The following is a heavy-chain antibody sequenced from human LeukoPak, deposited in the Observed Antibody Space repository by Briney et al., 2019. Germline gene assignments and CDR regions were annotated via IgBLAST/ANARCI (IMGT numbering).Heavy chain of an antibody. CDR2: ISAYNGNT. Sequence: ASVKLSCKASGYTFTSYGISWVRQAPGQGLEWMGWISAYNGNTNYAQKLQGRVTMTTDTSTSTAYMELRSLRSDDTAVYYCARDRRYYYGSGSYSDWGQGTLVTVSS. J-gene: IGHJ4*02. CDR3: ARDRRYYYGSGSYSD. CDR1: GYTFTSYG. V-gene: IGHV1-18*01. D-gene: IGHD3-10*01.